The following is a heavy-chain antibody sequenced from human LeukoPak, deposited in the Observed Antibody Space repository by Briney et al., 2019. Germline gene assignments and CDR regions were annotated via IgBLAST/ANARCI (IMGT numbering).Heavy chain of an antibody. CDR1: GVSVSSHF. J-gene: IGHJ6*03. Sequence: SETLSLTCTVSGVSVSSHFWSWIRQPPGKGLEWIGYIYNSGITNYNPSLKSRVTMSVDTSKNQFSLMLRSVTAADTAVYYCARDHLPAGAPGYYMDVWGKGTTVTVSS. CDR2: IYNSGIT. V-gene: IGHV4-59*02. CDR3: ARDHLPAGAPGYYMDV. D-gene: IGHD4/OR15-4a*01.